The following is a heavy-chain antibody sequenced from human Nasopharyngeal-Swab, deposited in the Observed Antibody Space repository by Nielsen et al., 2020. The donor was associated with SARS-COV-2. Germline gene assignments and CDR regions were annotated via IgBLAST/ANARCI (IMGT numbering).Heavy chain of an antibody. V-gene: IGHV4-4*07. D-gene: IGHD3-10*01. J-gene: IGHJ3*02. CDR2: IYTSGST. CDR1: GGSISGYY. CDR3: ARHVLLWFGQSDAFDI. Sequence: SETLSLTCTVSGGSISGYYWSWIRQPAGKGLEWIGRIYTSGSTDYNPSLKSRVTMSVDTSKNQFSLKLSSVTAADTAVYFCARHVLLWFGQSDAFDIWDQGTMVTVSS.